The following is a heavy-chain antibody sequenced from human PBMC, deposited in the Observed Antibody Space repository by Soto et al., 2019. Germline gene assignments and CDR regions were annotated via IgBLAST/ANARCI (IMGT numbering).Heavy chain of an antibody. D-gene: IGHD2-15*01. CDR2: ISAYNGNT. CDR1: GYTFTSYG. Sequence: QVQLLQSGAEVKKPGASVKVSCKASGYTFTSYGISWVRQAPGQGLEWMGWISAYNGNTNYAQKLQGRVTMTTDTSTSTAHMELRSLRSDDTAVYYCARDNRYCSGGSCYSWFDPWGQGTLVTVSS. V-gene: IGHV1-18*01. CDR3: ARDNRYCSGGSCYSWFDP. J-gene: IGHJ5*02.